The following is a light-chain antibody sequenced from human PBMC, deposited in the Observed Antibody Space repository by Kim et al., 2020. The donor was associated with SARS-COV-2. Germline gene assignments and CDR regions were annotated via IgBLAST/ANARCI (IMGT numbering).Light chain of an antibody. CDR2: EDN. J-gene: IGLJ3*02. CDR1: SGGIASTY. Sequence: GKAVAISCTRSSGGIASTYVQWYQLRPGSAPTTVIYEDNQRPSGVPDRFSGSIDSSSNSASLTISGLKTEDEADYYCQSYDSSNWVFGGGTQLTVL. CDR3: QSYDSSNWV. V-gene: IGLV6-57*03.